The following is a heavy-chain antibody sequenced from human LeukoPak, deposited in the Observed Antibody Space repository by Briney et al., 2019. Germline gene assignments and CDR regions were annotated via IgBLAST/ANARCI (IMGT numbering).Heavy chain of an antibody. D-gene: IGHD5-12*01. CDR3: ARDHGYSFDY. CDR2: IYSGGSS. V-gene: IGHV4-59*01. CDR1: GASISAYY. J-gene: IGHJ4*02. Sequence: SETLSLTCTVSGASISAYYWGWIRQPPGKGLEWIGFIYSGGSSKHNPSLKSRATISGDTSKNQFSLKLSSVTAADTAIYYCARDHGYSFDYWGQGALVTVSS.